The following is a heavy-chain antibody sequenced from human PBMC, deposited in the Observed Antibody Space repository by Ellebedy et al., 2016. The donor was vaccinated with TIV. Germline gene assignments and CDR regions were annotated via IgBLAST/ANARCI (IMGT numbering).Heavy chain of an antibody. Sequence: GGSLRLSCAASGFTFSSYGMHWVRQAPGKGLEWVAVIWYDGSNKYYADSVKGRFTISRDNSKNTLYLQMNSLRAEDTAVYYCGAGVEGYSYGDDYWGQGALVTVSS. D-gene: IGHD5-18*01. J-gene: IGHJ4*02. CDR3: GAGVEGYSYGDDY. CDR1: GFTFSSYG. V-gene: IGHV3-33*01. CDR2: IWYDGSNK.